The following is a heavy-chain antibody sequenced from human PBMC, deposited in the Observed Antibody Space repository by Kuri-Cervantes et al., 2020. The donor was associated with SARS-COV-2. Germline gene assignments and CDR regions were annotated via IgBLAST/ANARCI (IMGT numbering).Heavy chain of an antibody. CDR1: GFTFSSYA. CDR2: ISGSGGST. CDR3: ARLSRIAARLAVGLDY. V-gene: IGHV3-23*01. Sequence: ETLSLTCAASGFTFSSYAMSWVRQAPGKGLEWVSAISGSGGSTYYADSVKGRFTISRDNSKNTLYLQMNSLRAEDTAVYYCARLSRIAARLAVGLDYWGQGTLVTVSS. D-gene: IGHD6-6*01. J-gene: IGHJ4*02.